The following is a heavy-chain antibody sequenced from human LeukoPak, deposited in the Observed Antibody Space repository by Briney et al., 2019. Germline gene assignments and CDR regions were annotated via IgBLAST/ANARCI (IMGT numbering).Heavy chain of an antibody. V-gene: IGHV4-34*01. CDR3: ARVRAAADTTFDY. Sequence: SETLSLTCAVYGGSFSGYYWSWIRQPPGKGLEWIGEINHSGSTNYNPSLKSRVTISVDTSKNQFSLKLSSVTAADTAVYYCARVRAAADTTFDYWGQGTLVTVSS. CDR2: INHSGST. CDR1: GGSFSGYY. D-gene: IGHD6-25*01. J-gene: IGHJ4*02.